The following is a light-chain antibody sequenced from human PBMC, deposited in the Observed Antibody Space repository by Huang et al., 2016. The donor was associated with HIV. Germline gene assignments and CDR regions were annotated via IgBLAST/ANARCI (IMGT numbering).Light chain of an antibody. V-gene: IGKV3-20*01. CDR3: QQYGSSPTT. CDR2: GSS. Sequence: EIVLTQSPGTLSLYPGERATLSCRASQSVSSSYLAWYQKKPGQAPSLLIYGSSGRATGIPDRFSGSGSGTDFTLTISRLEPEDFAVYYCQQYGSSPTTFGQGTKVEIK. CDR1: QSVSSSY. J-gene: IGKJ1*01.